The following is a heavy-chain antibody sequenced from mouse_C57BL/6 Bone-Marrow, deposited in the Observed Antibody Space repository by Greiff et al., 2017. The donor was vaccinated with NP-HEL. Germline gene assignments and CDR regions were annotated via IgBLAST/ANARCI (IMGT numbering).Heavy chain of an antibody. V-gene: IGHV1-69*01. CDR2: IDPSDSYT. Sequence: QVHVKQPGAELVMPGASVKLSCKASGYTFTSYWMHWVKQRPGQGLEWIGEIDPSDSYTNYNQKFKGKSTLTVDKSSSTAYMQLSSLTSEDSAVYYCARSTSSLFDYWGQGTTLTVSS. CDR1: GYTFTSYW. J-gene: IGHJ2*01. CDR3: ARSTSSLFDY. D-gene: IGHD3-1*01.